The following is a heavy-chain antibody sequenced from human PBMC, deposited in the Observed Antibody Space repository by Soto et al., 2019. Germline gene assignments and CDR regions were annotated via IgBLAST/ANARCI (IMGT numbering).Heavy chain of an antibody. CDR2: IYYSGST. D-gene: IGHD4-17*01. CDR3: ARRAVTTDYYYGMDV. J-gene: IGHJ6*02. V-gene: IGHV4-39*01. Sequence: SETLSLTCSVSGGSISSNIYYWAWIRQPPGKGLEWIGSIYYSGSTYYNPSLKSRVTISVDTSKNQFSLKLSSVTAADTAVYYCARRAVTTDYYYGMDVWGQGTTVTVSS. CDR1: GGSISSNIYY.